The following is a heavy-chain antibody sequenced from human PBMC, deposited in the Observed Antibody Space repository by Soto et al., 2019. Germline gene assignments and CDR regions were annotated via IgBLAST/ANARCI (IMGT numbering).Heavy chain of an antibody. CDR1: GGSVSSGSYY. CDR2: IYYSGST. CDR3: ARGILVDTAMVTPFDY. D-gene: IGHD5-18*01. Sequence: SETLSLTCTVSGGSVSSGSYYWSWIRQPPGKGLEWIGYIYYSGSTNYNPSLKSRVTISVDTSKNQFSLKLSSVTAADTAVYYCARGILVDTAMVTPFDYWGQGTLVTVSS. V-gene: IGHV4-61*01. J-gene: IGHJ4*02.